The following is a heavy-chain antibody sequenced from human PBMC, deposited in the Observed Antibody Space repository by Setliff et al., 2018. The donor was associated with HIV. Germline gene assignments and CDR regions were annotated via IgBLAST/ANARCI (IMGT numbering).Heavy chain of an antibody. D-gene: IGHD2-15*01. CDR3: ARAGGFCNAATCLRGYDAFDI. J-gene: IGHJ3*02. V-gene: IGHV1-18*01. CDR1: GYFFNNYG. Sequence: ASVKVSCKASGYFFNNYGIAWVRQAPGQGLEWMGWISGFNGNTNYAQNLQGRVTVTTDTSTSTAYMELRSLRSDDTAVYYCARAGGFCNAATCLRGYDAFDIWGPGTTVTVSS. CDR2: ISGFNGNT.